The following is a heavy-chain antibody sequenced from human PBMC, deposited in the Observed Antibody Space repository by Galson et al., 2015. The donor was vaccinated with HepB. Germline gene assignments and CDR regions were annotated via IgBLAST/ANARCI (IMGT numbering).Heavy chain of an antibody. D-gene: IGHD3-10*01. V-gene: IGHV3-21*01. Sequence: SLRLSCAASGFSFSSYTMNWVRQAPGKGLEWVSSISRSRNFIYYVDSVKGRFTISRDNAKNSLYLQMNSLRAEDTAVYHCARIVGELPKCDYWGQGTLVTVSS. CDR3: ARIVGELPKCDY. CDR2: ISRSRNFI. J-gene: IGHJ4*02. CDR1: GFSFSSYT.